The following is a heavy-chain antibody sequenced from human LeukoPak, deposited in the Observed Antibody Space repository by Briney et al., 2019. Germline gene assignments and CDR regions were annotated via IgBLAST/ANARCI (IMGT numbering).Heavy chain of an antibody. CDR1: GFTFNTYT. D-gene: IGHD2-2*01. CDR3: ARDSPYCTSSDCYLDY. CDR2: ITSSSTYI. Sequence: GGSLRLSCAVSGFTFNTYTPSWVRQAPGKGLEWVSSITSSSTYIFYADSVKGRFTISRDNAKNSLFLQMNSLRAEDTAMYYCARDSPYCTSSDCYLDYWGQGTLVTVSS. J-gene: IGHJ4*02. V-gene: IGHV3-21*01.